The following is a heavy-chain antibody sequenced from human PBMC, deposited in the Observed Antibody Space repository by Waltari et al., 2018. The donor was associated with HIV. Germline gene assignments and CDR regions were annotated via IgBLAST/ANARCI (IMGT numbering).Heavy chain of an antibody. J-gene: IGHJ4*02. CDR1: GGSFGGPY. Sequence: QVQLQQWGAGLLKPSETLSLTCAVYGGSFGGPYWSWIRQPPGKGLEWIGEINQRGCTNHNPPLKSLVTRLVDTSKNQFSRKMNALTAADTAVYFCARVSDVSESSFDYWGQGTLVTVSS. CDR3: ARVSDVSESSFDY. CDR2: INQRGCT. V-gene: IGHV4-34*01. D-gene: IGHD2-21*01.